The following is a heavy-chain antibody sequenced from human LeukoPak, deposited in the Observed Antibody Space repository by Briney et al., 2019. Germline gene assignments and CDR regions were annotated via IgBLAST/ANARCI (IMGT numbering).Heavy chain of an antibody. CDR2: INPSGGST. Sequence: ASVKVSCKASGYTFTSYYMHWVRQAPGQGLEWMGIINPSGGSTSYAQKFQGRVTMTRDTSTSTVYMELSSLRSEDTAVYYCARAYGSGSYYSTYFDYWGQGTLVTVSS. CDR3: ARAYGSGSYYSTYFDY. J-gene: IGHJ4*02. CDR1: GYTFTSYY. V-gene: IGHV1-46*01. D-gene: IGHD3-10*01.